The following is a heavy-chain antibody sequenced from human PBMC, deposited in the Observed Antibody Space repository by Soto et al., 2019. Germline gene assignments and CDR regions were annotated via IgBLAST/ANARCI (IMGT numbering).Heavy chain of an antibody. CDR2: ISSSSSYI. CDR3: ARDGGIVATIPYYYYGMDV. Sequence: PGGSLRLSCAASGFTFSSYSMNWVRQAPGKGLEWVSSISSSSSYIYYADSVKGRFTISRDNAKNSLYLQMNSLRAEDTAVYYCARDGGIVATIPYYYYGMDVWGQGTTVTVSS. CDR1: GFTFSSYS. D-gene: IGHD5-12*01. V-gene: IGHV3-21*01. J-gene: IGHJ6*02.